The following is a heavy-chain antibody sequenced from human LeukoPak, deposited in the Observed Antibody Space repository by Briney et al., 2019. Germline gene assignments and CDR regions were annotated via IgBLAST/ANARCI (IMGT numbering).Heavy chain of an antibody. Sequence: PGGSLRLSCAASGFTFSSYAMSWVRQAPGEGLQWVSTISGSGSDTHYADSVNGRFTISRDNSKNTLYLQMNSLRAEDTAIFYCMKLPTFTVTTGGRYFDHWGQGALVTVSS. D-gene: IGHD4-17*01. J-gene: IGHJ4*02. CDR3: MKLPTFTVTTGGRYFDH. V-gene: IGHV3-23*01. CDR1: GFTFSSYA. CDR2: ISGSGSDT.